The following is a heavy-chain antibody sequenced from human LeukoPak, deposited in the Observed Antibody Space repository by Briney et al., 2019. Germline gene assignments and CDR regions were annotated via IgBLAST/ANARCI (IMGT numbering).Heavy chain of an antibody. D-gene: IGHD3-10*01. V-gene: IGHV4-59*08. Sequence: ASETLSLTCTVSDGSITNYDWSWVRQPPGKGLEFIGHVHYSGTANYNPSLKSRVTISVDRTKNQFSLKLSSVTAADTAVYYCARSDYYGSGRGSFDVWGQGATVSVSS. CDR3: ARSDYYGSGRGSFDV. CDR1: DGSITNYD. J-gene: IGHJ6*02. CDR2: VHYSGTA.